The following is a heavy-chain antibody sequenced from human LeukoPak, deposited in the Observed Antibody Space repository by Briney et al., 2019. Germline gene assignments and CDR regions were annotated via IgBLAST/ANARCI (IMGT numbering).Heavy chain of an antibody. CDR1: GGSFSGYY. D-gene: IGHD3-22*01. J-gene: IGHJ4*02. CDR2: INHSGST. CDR3: ATVVSSGYYYLSQYYFDY. V-gene: IGHV4-34*01. Sequence: PSETLSLTCAVYGGSFSGYYWSWIRQPPGKGLEWIGEINHSGSTNYNPSLKSRVTISVDTSKNQFSLKLSSVTAADTAVYYCATVVSSGYYYLSQYYFDYWGQGTLVTVSS.